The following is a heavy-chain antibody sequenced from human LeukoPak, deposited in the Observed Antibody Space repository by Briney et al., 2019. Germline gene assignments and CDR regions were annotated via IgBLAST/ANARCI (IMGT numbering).Heavy chain of an antibody. CDR3: AKVVQYTASTGTGLDY. J-gene: IGHJ4*02. V-gene: IGHV3-33*06. D-gene: IGHD6-13*01. CDR2: IWYDGSYK. CDR1: GFTFSNYG. Sequence: GGSLRLSCAASGFTFSNYGMHWVRQAPGKGLDGVAVIWYDGSYKYYADSVKGRFTISRDNSKNTLYLQLNSLRAEDTAVYYCAKVVQYTASTGTGLDYWGQGTLVTVSS.